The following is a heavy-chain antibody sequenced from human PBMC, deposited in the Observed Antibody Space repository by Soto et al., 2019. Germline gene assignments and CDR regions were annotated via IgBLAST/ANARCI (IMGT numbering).Heavy chain of an antibody. CDR3: VGNLGTSRTPGFDP. CDR2: IYPGDSDT. V-gene: IGHV5-51*01. CDR1: GYSFSTYW. Sequence: GESLRISCKGSGYSFSTYWIGWVRQMPGKGLEWMGIIYPGDSDTRYSPSFQGQVTISVDKSTTTAYLHWSSLKASDTAMYYCVGNLGTSRTPGFDPWGQGTLVTVSS. D-gene: IGHD2-2*01. J-gene: IGHJ5*02.